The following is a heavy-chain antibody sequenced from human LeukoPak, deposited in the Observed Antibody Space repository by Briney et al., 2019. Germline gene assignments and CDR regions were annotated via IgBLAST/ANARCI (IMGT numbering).Heavy chain of an antibody. CDR3: AKDKKQQLVRDYFDY. CDR1: GLTFSSYA. CDR2: ISGSGGST. J-gene: IGHJ4*02. D-gene: IGHD6-13*01. V-gene: IGHV3-23*01. Sequence: GGSLRLSCAVSGLTFSSYAMSWVRQAPGKGLEWVSAISGSGGSTYYADSVKGRFTISRDNSKNTLYLQMNSLRAEDTAVYYCAKDKKQQLVRDYFDYWGQGTLVTVSS.